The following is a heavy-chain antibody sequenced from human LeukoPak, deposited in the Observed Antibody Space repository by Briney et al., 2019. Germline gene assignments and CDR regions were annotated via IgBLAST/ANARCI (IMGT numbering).Heavy chain of an antibody. V-gene: IGHV4-34*01. J-gene: IGHJ4*02. CDR1: GGSFSGYY. CDR3: ARAPGLQWSRKIGYY. Sequence: SGTLSLTCAVYGGSFSGYYWSWIRQPPGKGLEWIGEINHSGSTNCNPSLKSRVTISVDTSKNQFSLKLSSVTAADTAVYYCARAPGLQWSRKIGYYWGQGTLVTVSS. D-gene: IGHD6-19*01. CDR2: INHSGST.